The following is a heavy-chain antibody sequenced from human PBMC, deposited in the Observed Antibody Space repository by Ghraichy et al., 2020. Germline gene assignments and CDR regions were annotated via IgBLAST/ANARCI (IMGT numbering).Heavy chain of an antibody. J-gene: IGHJ4*02. Sequence: ASVKVSCKASGYTFSSNGVSWVRQAPGQGLEWMGWISGYNGNTNYAQKLQGRVTMTTDTSTSTAYMELRSLRSDDTAIYYCARGVQGATDHYFDYWGQGTLVTISS. CDR1: GYTFSSNG. V-gene: IGHV1-18*04. CDR2: ISGYNGNT. D-gene: IGHD5-24*01. CDR3: ARGVQGATDHYFDY.